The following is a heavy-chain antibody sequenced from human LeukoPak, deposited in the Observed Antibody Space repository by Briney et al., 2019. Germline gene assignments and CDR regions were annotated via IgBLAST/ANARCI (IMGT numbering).Heavy chain of an antibody. Sequence: ASVKVSCKASGYIFTSYFIHWVRQAPGQGLEWMGIITPSGGSATYAQTFQGRVTMTRDTSTSTVYMELSSLRSEDTAVYYCAREEAVVVSEEYRNAFDIWGQGTLVTVSS. V-gene: IGHV1-46*01. D-gene: IGHD2-15*01. CDR3: AREEAVVVSEEYRNAFDI. J-gene: IGHJ4*02. CDR1: GYIFTSYF. CDR2: ITPSGGSA.